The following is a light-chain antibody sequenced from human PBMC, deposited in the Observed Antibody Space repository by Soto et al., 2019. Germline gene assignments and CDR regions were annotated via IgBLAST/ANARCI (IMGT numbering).Light chain of an antibody. CDR2: AAS. CDR1: QSINSRY. CDR3: QQFGSSPGFT. V-gene: IGKV3-20*01. J-gene: IGKJ3*01. Sequence: DIVLTQSPGTLSLSPGERATLSCRASQSINSRYLAWYQQQPGQAPRLLIYAASSRATGIPDRFSGSGSGTDFTITISRLEPEDFAVYYCQQFGSSPGFTFGPGTKVDIK.